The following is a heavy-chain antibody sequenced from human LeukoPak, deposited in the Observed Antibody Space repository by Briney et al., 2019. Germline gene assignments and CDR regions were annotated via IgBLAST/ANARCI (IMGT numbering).Heavy chain of an antibody. CDR2: IHTSGST. Sequence: SETLSLTCTVSGGSISSYYWSWIRQPAGKGLEWIGRIHTSGSTNYNPSLKSRVTMSVDTSKNQFSLKLSSVTAADTAVYYCARVGGTTKYPYYYYMDVWGKGTTVTVSS. V-gene: IGHV4-4*07. D-gene: IGHD2/OR15-2a*01. CDR3: ARVGGTTKYPYYYYMDV. CDR1: GGSISSYY. J-gene: IGHJ6*03.